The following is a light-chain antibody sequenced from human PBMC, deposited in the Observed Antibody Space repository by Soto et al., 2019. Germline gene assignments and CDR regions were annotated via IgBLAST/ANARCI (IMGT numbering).Light chain of an antibody. Sequence: QSALTQPPSASGSPGQSVTISCTGTGSDVGGYNFVSWYQHHPGKAPTLMIYEVTGRPSGVPDRFSGSKSGNTASLSVAGRLAEDEADYYCASYAGGNQVFGSGTKVTVL. CDR2: EVT. CDR1: GSDVGGYNF. V-gene: IGLV2-8*01. J-gene: IGLJ1*01. CDR3: ASYAGGNQV.